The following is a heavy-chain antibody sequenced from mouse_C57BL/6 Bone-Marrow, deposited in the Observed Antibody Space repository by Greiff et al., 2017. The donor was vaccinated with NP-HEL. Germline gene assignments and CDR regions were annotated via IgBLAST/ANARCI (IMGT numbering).Heavy chain of an antibody. J-gene: IGHJ4*01. Sequence: VQLQQSGPGLVQPSQSLSITCTVSGFSLTSYGVHWVRQSPGKGLEWLGVIWSGGSTDYNAAFISRLSISKDNSKSQVFFKMNSLQADGTAVYYCARRGDYNYDEYYAMDYWGRGTAVTVSS. CDR2: IWSGGST. CDR1: GFSLTSYG. V-gene: IGHV2-2*01. CDR3: ARRGDYNYDEYYAMDY. D-gene: IGHD2-12*01.